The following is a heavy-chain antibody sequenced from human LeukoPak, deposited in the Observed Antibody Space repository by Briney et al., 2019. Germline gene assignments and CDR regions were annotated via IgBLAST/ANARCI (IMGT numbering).Heavy chain of an antibody. J-gene: IGHJ5*02. V-gene: IGHV4-4*02. Sequence: PSGTLSLTCAVSGGSISSDYWWSWVRPPPGKGLEWIGEFHHSGSTNYNPSLKSRVTISADKSKNQFSLKLSSVTAADTAVYYCAREASAIPWFDPWGQGTLVTVSS. CDR3: AREASAIPWFDP. CDR2: FHHSGST. CDR1: GGSISSDYW.